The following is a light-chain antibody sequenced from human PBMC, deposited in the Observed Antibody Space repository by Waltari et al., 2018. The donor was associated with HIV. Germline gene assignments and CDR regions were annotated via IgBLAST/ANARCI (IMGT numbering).Light chain of an antibody. V-gene: IGLV3-19*01. CDR2: GEN. CDR3: STRDSSGKQVL. Sequence: SSGLTPDPAVSVALGQTVTITCRGDSPRSFYVGWYQQKPRQAPLLGFYGENNRPSGIPDRVSGSSSGNTASLTITGAQAEDEATYYCSTRDSSGKQVLFGGGTKLTVL. CDR1: SPRSFY. J-gene: IGLJ2*01.